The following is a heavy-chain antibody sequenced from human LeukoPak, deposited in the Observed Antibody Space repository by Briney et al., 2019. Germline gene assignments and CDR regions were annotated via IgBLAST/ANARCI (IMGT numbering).Heavy chain of an antibody. J-gene: IGHJ4*02. D-gene: IGHD3-10*01. CDR3: AKDRFGHTDQRPLAFDY. CDR1: GFTFNNYA. CDR2: IGGSGVST. V-gene: IGHV3-23*01. Sequence: GGSLRLSCAASGFTFNNYAMSWVRQAPGKGLEWVSGIGGSGVSTYYAESVKGRFTISRDNSKNTLDLQVNSLRAEGTALYYCAKDRFGHTDQRPLAFDYWGQGTLVTVSS.